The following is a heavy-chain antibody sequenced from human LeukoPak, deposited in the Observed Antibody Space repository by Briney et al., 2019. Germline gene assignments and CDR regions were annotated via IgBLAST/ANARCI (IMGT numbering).Heavy chain of an antibody. CDR3: ARTVTVTTSWCYFDL. Sequence: SETLSLTCTVSGGSISSNYWSWIRQPAGKGVEWIGRIYTSGSTNYNPSLKSRVTMSLDTSKNQFSLKLSSVTAADTAVYYCARTVTVTTSWCYFDLWGRGTLVTVSS. CDR2: IYTSGST. V-gene: IGHV4-4*07. CDR1: GGSISSNY. D-gene: IGHD4-17*01. J-gene: IGHJ2*01.